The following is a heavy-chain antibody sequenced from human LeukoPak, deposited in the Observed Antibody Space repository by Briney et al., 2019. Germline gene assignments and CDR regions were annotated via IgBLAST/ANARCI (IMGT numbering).Heavy chain of an antibody. D-gene: IGHD6-19*01. V-gene: IGHV3-23*01. CDR2: ISGNGGST. CDR1: GFSFSSYV. CDR3: AKMVHTEQWLVPFDY. J-gene: IGHJ4*02. Sequence: GGSLRLSCVASGFSFSSYVMNWVRQAPGTGLEWVSAISGNGGSTYYADSVKGRFTISRDNSKNTLYLQMNSLRAEDTAVYYCAKMVHTEQWLVPFDYWGQGTLVTVSS.